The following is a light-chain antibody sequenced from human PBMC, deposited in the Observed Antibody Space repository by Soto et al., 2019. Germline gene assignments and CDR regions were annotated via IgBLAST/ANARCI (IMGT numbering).Light chain of an antibody. Sequence: QMTQSPSFVSASIGDRVSITCRASEDISRWLGWYQQKPGRAPSLLIFGATSLRSWVPSRFSATESGTLFTLTITNVQPDDFATYFCLQANEFPRSFGQGT. V-gene: IGKV1D-12*01. J-gene: IGKJ2*01. CDR3: LQANEFPRS. CDR2: GAT. CDR1: EDISRW.